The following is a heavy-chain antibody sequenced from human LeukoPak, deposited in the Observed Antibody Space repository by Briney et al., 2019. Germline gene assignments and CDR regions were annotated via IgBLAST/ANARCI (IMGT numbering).Heavy chain of an antibody. CDR1: GYTFTDYY. CDR2: INPNSGGT. CDR3: ATDCGDYESGY. V-gene: IGHV1-2*02. Sequence: ASVKVSCKASGYTFTDYYMHWVRQAPGQGLEWMGWINPNSGGTDYAQKFQGRDTMTRDTSISTAYMELSRLRSDDTAVYYCATDCGDYESGYWGQGTLVTVSS. D-gene: IGHD4-17*01. J-gene: IGHJ4*02.